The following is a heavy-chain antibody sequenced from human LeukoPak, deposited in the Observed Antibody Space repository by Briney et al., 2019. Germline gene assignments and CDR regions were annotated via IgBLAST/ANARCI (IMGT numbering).Heavy chain of an antibody. CDR1: GFTFSSYS. D-gene: IGHD6-19*01. CDR2: ISSSSSYI. J-gene: IGHJ4*02. CDR3: ARDIAVAGTAGFDY. V-gene: IGHV3-21*01. Sequence: GGSLRLSCAASGFTFSSYSMNWVRQAPGKGLEWVSSISSSSSYIYYADSVKGRFTISRDNAKNSLYLQMNSLRAEDTAVYYCARDIAVAGTAGFDYWGQGTLVTVSS.